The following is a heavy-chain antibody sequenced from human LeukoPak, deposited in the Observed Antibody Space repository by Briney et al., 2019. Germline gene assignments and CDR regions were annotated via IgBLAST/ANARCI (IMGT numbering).Heavy chain of an antibody. CDR2: IYYSGST. CDR1: GGSISSSSYY. Sequence: SETLSLTCTVSGGSISSSSYYWGWIRQPPGKGLEWIGSIYYSGSTYYNPSLKSRVTISVDTSKNQFSLKLSSVTAADTAVYYCARDQSQYYYDSSGYYYYFDYWGQGTLVTVSS. J-gene: IGHJ4*02. V-gene: IGHV4-39*07. D-gene: IGHD3-22*01. CDR3: ARDQSQYYYDSSGYYYYFDY.